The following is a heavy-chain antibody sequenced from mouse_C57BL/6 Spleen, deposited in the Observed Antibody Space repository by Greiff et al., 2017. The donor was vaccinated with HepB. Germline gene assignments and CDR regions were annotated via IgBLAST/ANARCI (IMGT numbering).Heavy chain of an antibody. V-gene: IGHV14-1*01. D-gene: IGHD1-1*01. CDR2: IDPEDGDT. CDR3: TTSRYGSSYVGYFDY. CDR1: GFNIKDYY. Sequence: EVQLQQSGAELVRPGASVKLSCTASGFNIKDYYMHWVKQRPEQGLEWIGRIDPEDGDTEYAPKFQGKATMTADTSSNTAYLQLSSLTSEDTAVYYCTTSRYGSSYVGYFDYWGQGTTLTVSS. J-gene: IGHJ2*01.